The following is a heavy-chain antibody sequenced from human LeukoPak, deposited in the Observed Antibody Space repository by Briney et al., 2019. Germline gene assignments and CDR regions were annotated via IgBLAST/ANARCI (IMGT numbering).Heavy chain of an antibody. Sequence: GALRLSCAASGFTFSSYSMNWVRQAPGKGLEWVSSISSSSSYIYYADSVKGRFTISRDNAKNSLYLQMNSLRAEDTAVYYCARAYYGSGSYYTPYYYYMDVWGKGTTVTVSS. J-gene: IGHJ6*03. CDR3: ARAYYGSGSYYTPYYYYMDV. CDR2: ISSSSSYI. V-gene: IGHV3-21*01. CDR1: GFTFSSYS. D-gene: IGHD3-10*01.